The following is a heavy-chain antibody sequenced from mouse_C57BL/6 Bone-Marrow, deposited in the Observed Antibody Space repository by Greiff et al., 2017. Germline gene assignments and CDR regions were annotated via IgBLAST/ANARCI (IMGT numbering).Heavy chain of an antibody. CDR3: ARYGYYVDY. D-gene: IGHD2-2*01. Sequence: QVHVKQSGAELARPGASVKLSCKASGYTFTSYGISWVKQRTGQGLEWIGEIYPRSGNTYYNEKFKGKATLTADKSSSTAYMELRSLTSEDSAVYFRARYGYYVDYWGQGTTLTVSS. V-gene: IGHV1-81*01. CDR2: IYPRSGNT. CDR1: GYTFTSYG. J-gene: IGHJ2*01.